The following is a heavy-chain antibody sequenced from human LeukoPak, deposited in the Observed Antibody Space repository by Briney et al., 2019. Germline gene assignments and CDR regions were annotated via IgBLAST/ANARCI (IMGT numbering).Heavy chain of an antibody. CDR3: ARDVSGFIAAAGTYFDY. CDR2: ISAYNGNT. J-gene: IGHJ4*02. Sequence: ASVKVSCKASGYTFTSYGISWVRQAPGQGLEWMGWISAYNGNTNYAQKLQGRVTMTTDTSTSTAYMELRSLRSDDTAVYYCARDVSGFIAAAGTYFDYWGQGTLVTVSS. D-gene: IGHD6-13*01. CDR1: GYTFTSYG. V-gene: IGHV1-18*01.